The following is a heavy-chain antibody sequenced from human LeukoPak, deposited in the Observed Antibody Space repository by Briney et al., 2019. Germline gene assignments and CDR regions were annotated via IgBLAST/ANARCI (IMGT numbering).Heavy chain of an antibody. V-gene: IGHV1-69*05. D-gene: IGHD2-15*01. CDR3: ARDGLDGRFDY. J-gene: IGHJ4*02. CDR1: GGTFSSYA. Sequence: ASVKVSCKASGGTFSSYAISWVRQAPGQGLEWMGGIIPIFGTANYAQKFQGRVTITTDESTSTAYMELSSLRSEDTAVHYCARDGLDGRFDYWGQGTLVTVSS. CDR2: IIPIFGTA.